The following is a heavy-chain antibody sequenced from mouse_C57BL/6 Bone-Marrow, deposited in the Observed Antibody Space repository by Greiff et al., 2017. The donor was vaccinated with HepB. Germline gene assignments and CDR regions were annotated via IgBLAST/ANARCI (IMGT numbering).Heavy chain of an antibody. CDR2: ILPGSGST. Sequence: QVQLKQSGAELMKPGASVKLSCKASGYTFTGYWIEWVKQRPGHGLEWIGEILPGSGSTNYNDKFKGKATFTADTASNTPYMQLSSLTTEDSAIYYCARDGYYGSSWDFDYWGQGTTLTVSS. V-gene: IGHV1-9*01. CDR1: GYTFTGYW. CDR3: ARDGYYGSSWDFDY. J-gene: IGHJ2*01. D-gene: IGHD1-1*01.